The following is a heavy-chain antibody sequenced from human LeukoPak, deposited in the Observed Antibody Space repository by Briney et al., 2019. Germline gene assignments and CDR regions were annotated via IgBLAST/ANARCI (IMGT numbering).Heavy chain of an antibody. CDR3: ARRYGSGSYFPSYYYYMDV. CDR1: GYTFTSYD. Sequence: GASVKVSCKASGYTFTSYDINWVRQATGQGLEWMGWMNPNRGNTGYAQKFQGRVTMTRNTSISTAYMELSSLRSEDTAGYYCARRYGSGSYFPSYYYYMDVWGKGTTVTISS. J-gene: IGHJ6*03. V-gene: IGHV1-8*01. D-gene: IGHD3-10*01. CDR2: MNPNRGNT.